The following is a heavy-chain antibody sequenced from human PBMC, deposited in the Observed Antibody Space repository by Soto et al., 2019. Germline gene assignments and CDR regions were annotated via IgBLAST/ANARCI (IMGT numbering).Heavy chain of an antibody. V-gene: IGHV1-2*02. CDR2: IDPNSGAT. CDR3: ALGYGSSPNMELRFGMDV. CDR1: GYILTGYS. D-gene: IGHD5-18*01. Sequence: QVYLVQSGAEVRRPGASVKVSCTAFGYILTGYSLHWGRQAPGQGLEWMGWIDPNSGATNSAERFHGRVSMTRDTSISAAYLELSSLRSDDTAVYYCALGYGSSPNMELRFGMDVWGQGTTISVSS. J-gene: IGHJ6*02.